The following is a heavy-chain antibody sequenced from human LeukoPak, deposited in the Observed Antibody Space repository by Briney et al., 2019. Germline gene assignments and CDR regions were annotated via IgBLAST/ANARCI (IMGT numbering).Heavy chain of an antibody. D-gene: IGHD3-22*01. CDR2: MNSNTGNT. V-gene: IGHV1-8*01. J-gene: IGHJ2*01. CDR3: ARGRRGSSGPWSWYLDL. Sequence: ASVKVSCKASGFTLTNFDINWVRQATGQGLEWMGWMNSNTGNTGYAQEFQGRVTMTMDTSIGTAYMELTKLRSEDSAVYYCARGRRGSSGPWSWYLDLWGRGTLVTASS. CDR1: GFTLTNFD.